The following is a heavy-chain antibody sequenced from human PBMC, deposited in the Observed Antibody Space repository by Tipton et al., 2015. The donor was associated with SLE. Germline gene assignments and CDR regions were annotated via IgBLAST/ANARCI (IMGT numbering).Heavy chain of an antibody. CDR3: ARNKAVAGTVIEY. D-gene: IGHD6-19*01. V-gene: IGHV4-59*11. J-gene: IGHJ4*02. Sequence: TLSLTCTVSGGSISSHYWSWIRQPPGKGLEWIGYIYYSGFTNYNPSLKSRVSMSVDTSKNQFSLTLTSVTAADTAVYYCARNKAVAGTVIEYWGPGTLVTVSS. CDR2: IYYSGFT. CDR1: GGSISSHY.